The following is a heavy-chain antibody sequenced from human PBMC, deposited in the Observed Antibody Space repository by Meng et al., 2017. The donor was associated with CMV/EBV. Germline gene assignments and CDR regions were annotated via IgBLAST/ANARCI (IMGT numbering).Heavy chain of an antibody. D-gene: IGHD4-17*01. J-gene: IGHJ4*02. CDR1: GNNFTKNG. CDR2: ISADNQNT. V-gene: IGHV1-18*01. Sequence: ASVKVSCKAPGNNFTKNGISWVRQAPGQRLEWMGWISADNQNTNLVQRFQGRVTMTIETSTNTAYVELRSLRSDDTAVYYCAMGGDYGDYHDPFDYWGQGTLVTVSS. CDR3: AMGGDYGDYHDPFDY.